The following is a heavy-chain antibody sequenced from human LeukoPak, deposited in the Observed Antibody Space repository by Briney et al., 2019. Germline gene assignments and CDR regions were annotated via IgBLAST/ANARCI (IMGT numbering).Heavy chain of an antibody. CDR1: GGSISSYY. Sequence: SETLSLTCTVSGGSISSYYWSWIRQPPGKGLEWVGYIYYGGSTNYNPSLKSRVTISVDTSKNQFSLKLSSVTAADTAVYYCAREGFLVVPAARRGYFDYWGQGTLVTVSS. V-gene: IGHV4-59*12. D-gene: IGHD2-2*01. J-gene: IGHJ4*02. CDR3: AREGFLVVPAARRGYFDY. CDR2: IYYGGST.